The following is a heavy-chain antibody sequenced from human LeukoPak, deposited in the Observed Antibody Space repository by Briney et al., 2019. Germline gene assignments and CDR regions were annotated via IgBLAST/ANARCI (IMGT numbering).Heavy chain of an antibody. Sequence: SQTLSLTCTVSGGSISSGGYYWSWIRQHPGKGLEWIGNIYYSGTTYYKPSLKSRVTISVDTSKNQFSLKLSSVTAADTAVYYCARGGVQLALARDWGQGTLVTASA. J-gene: IGHJ4*02. CDR3: ARGGVQLALARD. D-gene: IGHD5-18*01. CDR1: GGSISSGGYY. V-gene: IGHV4-31*03. CDR2: IYYSGTT.